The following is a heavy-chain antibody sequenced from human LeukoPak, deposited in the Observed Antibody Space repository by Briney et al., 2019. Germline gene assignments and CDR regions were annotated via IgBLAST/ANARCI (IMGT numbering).Heavy chain of an antibody. D-gene: IGHD3-9*01. J-gene: IGHJ4*02. CDR1: GYSFTSYW. CDR2: IYPGDSDT. CDR3: ARSGYDILTGYYLVDY. V-gene: IGHV5-51*01. Sequence: GESLKISCKGSGYSFTSYWIGWVRQMPGKGLEWMGIIYPGDSDTRYSPSFQGQVTISADKSISTAYLQWSSLKASDTAMYYCARSGYDILTGYYLVDYWGQGTLVTVSS.